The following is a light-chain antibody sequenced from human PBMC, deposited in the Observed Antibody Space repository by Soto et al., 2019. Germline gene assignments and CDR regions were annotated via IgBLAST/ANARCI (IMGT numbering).Light chain of an antibody. CDR2: GVN. CDR3: SSQTSNSTLR. Sequence: QSALTQPASVSGSPGQSITISCTGTSSDVGDYKYVSWYQQHPGKAPKLMIYGVNNRPSGVSNRFSGSKSGSTASLTISGLQAEDEADYYCSSQTSNSTLRFGGGTKLTVL. J-gene: IGLJ2*01. CDR1: SSDVGDYKY. V-gene: IGLV2-14*01.